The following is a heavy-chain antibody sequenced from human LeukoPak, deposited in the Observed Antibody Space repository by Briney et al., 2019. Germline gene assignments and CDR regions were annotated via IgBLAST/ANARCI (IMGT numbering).Heavy chain of an antibody. V-gene: IGHV3-23*01. J-gene: IGHJ4*02. CDR2: ISGSGGNT. CDR3: AKVNPYSPSWTYYFDY. CDR1: GFTFSSNA. D-gene: IGHD6-13*01. Sequence: PGGPLRLSCAASGFTFSSNAMSWVRQATGKGLEWVSAISGSGGNTHYADPVKGRFTISRDNSKNTLYLHMNSLRGEDTAVYYCAKVNPYSPSWTYYFDYWGQGILVPVSS.